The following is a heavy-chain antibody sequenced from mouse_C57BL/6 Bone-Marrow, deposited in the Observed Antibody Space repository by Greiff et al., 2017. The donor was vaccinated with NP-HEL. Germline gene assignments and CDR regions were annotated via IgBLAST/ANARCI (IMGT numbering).Heavy chain of an antibody. V-gene: IGHV1-18*01. CDR2: INPNNGGT. D-gene: IGHD1-1*01. CDR1: GYTFTDYN. J-gene: IGHJ2*01. CDR3: ARTYGSSREYYFGY. Sequence: EVQLQQSGPELVKPGASVKIPCKASGYTFTDYNMDWVKQSHGKSLEWIGDINPNNGGTIYNQKFKGKATLTVDKSSSTAYMELRSLTSEDTAVYYGARTYGSSREYYFGYWGQGTTLTVSS.